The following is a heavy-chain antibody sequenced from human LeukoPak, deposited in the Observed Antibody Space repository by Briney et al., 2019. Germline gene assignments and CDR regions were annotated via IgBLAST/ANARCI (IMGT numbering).Heavy chain of an antibody. CDR3: ASLPYSSSWYPAYYFDY. Sequence: VESLKISCKGSGYSFTSYWIGWVRQMPGKGLEWMGIIYPGDSDTRYSPSFQGQVTISADKSISTAYLQWSSLKASDTAMYYCASLPYSSSWYPAYYFDYWGQGTLVTVSS. V-gene: IGHV5-51*01. CDR1: GYSFTSYW. D-gene: IGHD6-13*01. CDR2: IYPGDSDT. J-gene: IGHJ4*02.